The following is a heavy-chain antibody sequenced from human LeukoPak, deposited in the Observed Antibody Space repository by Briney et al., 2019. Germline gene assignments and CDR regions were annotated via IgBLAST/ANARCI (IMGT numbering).Heavy chain of an antibody. D-gene: IGHD6-13*01. V-gene: IGHV3-23*01. J-gene: IGHJ1*01. CDR1: GFTFTTYA. CDR3: AKDRGQQLSSRYFQH. CDR2: ISGSGGST. Sequence: GGSLRLSCAASGFTFTTYAMIWVRQAPGKGLEWVSAISGSGGSTYYADSVKGRFTISRDNSKNTLYLQMNSLRAEDTAVYYCAKDRGQQLSSRYFQHWGQGTLVTVSS.